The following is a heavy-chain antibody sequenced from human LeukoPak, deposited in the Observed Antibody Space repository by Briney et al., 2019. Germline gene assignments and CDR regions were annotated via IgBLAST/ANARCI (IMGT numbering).Heavy chain of an antibody. J-gene: IGHJ4*02. D-gene: IGHD1-26*01. CDR2: INPSGGST. Sequence: ASVKVSCKASGYTFTSYYMHWVRQAPGQGLEWMGIINPSGGSTSYAQKFQGRVTMTEDTSTDTAYMELSSLRSEDTAVYYCATLRASGSYSYYFDYWGQGTLVTVSS. CDR1: GYTFTSYY. V-gene: IGHV1-46*01. CDR3: ATLRASGSYSYYFDY.